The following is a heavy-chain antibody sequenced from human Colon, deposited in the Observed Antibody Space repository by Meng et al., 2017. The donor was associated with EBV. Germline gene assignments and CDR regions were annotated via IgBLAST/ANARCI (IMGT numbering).Heavy chain of an antibody. V-gene: IGHV4-4*02. CDR3: ARVRVIPAAVGFDY. D-gene: IGHD2-2*01. CDR2: IYRGGGT. CDR1: GGSISTSDW. Sequence: QGQLRGSGPGLVEPSGTLSLPCAVSGGSISTSDWWSWVRQSPGKGLEWIGEIYRGGGTNYNPSFKSRVTISVDTSNNHFSLKLSYVTAADTAVYYCARVRVIPAAVGFDYWGQGTLVTVSS. J-gene: IGHJ4*02.